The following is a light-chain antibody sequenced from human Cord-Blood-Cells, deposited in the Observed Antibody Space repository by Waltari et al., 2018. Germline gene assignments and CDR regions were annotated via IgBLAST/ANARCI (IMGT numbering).Light chain of an antibody. CDR1: QGVTTY. CDR3: QQRSNWPLT. J-gene: IGKJ5*01. V-gene: IGKV3-11*01. CDR2: DAP. Sequence: EFVLTQSPATFSLSQGERAPLSCRASQGVTTYLAWYKQKPGQPPRLRIYDAPNRATGIPARFSGSGSGTDFTLTISSLEPEDFAVYYCQQRSNWPLTFGQGTRLEIK.